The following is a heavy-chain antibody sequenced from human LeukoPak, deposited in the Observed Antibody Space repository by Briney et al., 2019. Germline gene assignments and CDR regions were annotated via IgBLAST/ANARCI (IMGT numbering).Heavy chain of an antibody. V-gene: IGHV4-34*01. CDR1: GGSFSGYY. J-gene: IGHJ4*02. CDR2: INHSGST. D-gene: IGHD2-2*01. Sequence: SETLSLTCAVYGGSFSGYYWSWIRQPPGKGLEWIGEINHSGSTNYNPSLKSRVTISVDTSKNQFSLKLSSVTAADTAVYYCARAGSVVPAAPDYWGQGTLVTVSS. CDR3: ARAGSVVPAAPDY.